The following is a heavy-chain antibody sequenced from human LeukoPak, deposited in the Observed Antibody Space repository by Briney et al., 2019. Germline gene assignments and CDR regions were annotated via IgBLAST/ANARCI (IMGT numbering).Heavy chain of an antibody. V-gene: IGHV4-34*01. CDR1: GGSFSGYY. D-gene: IGHD3-22*01. CDR2: IYYSGST. Sequence: KPSETLSLTCAVYGGSFSGYYWSWIRQPPGKGPERIGGIYYSGSTYYNPSPKSRVTISVDTSKNQFSLKLSSVTAADTAVYYCARQQSDDSSGYYWSGWYFDLWGRGTLVTVSS. CDR3: ARQQSDDSSGYYWSGWYFDL. J-gene: IGHJ2*01.